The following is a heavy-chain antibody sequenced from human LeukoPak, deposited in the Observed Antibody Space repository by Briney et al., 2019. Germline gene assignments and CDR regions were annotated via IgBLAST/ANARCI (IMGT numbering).Heavy chain of an antibody. V-gene: IGHV4-4*07. Sequence: SETLSLTCTVSGGSISSYYWSWIRQPAGKGLEWIGRIYTSGSTNYNPSLKSRVTISVDTSKNQFSLKLSSATAADTAVYYCARGLDNLPPGGYWGQGTLVTVSS. J-gene: IGHJ4*02. D-gene: IGHD1-1*01. CDR1: GGSISSYY. CDR2: IYTSGST. CDR3: ARGLDNLPPGGY.